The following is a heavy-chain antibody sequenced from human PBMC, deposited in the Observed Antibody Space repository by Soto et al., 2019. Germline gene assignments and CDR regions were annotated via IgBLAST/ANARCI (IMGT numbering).Heavy chain of an antibody. CDR1: GYTFTNYG. CDR3: ARDPSTSGRSGHDY. J-gene: IGHJ4*02. CDR2: INAYNGNT. D-gene: IGHD6-25*01. V-gene: IGHV1-18*01. Sequence: QVQLVQSGVEVKKPGASVKVSCKASGYTFTNYGISWVRQAPGQGLEWVGWINAYNGNTNYAQNLQGRVALTTDTCASTAYMDLRSRRSDDTAVSFCARDPSTSGRSGHDYWGQGTLVTVSS.